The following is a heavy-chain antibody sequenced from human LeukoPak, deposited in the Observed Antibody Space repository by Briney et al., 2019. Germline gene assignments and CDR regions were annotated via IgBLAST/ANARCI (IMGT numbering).Heavy chain of an antibody. CDR3: ARNIGYGYNSMGY. CDR2: IYISGST. J-gene: IGHJ4*02. CDR1: GGSISSGSYY. D-gene: IGHD5-24*01. Sequence: PSQTLSLTCTVSGGSISSGSYYWSWIRQPAGKGLEWIGRIYISGSTNYNPSLKSRVTISVDTSKNQFSLKLSSVTAADTAMYYCARNIGYGYNSMGYWGQGTLVTVSS. V-gene: IGHV4-61*02.